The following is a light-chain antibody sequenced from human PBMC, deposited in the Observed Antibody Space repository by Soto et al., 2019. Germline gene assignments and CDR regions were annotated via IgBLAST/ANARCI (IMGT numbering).Light chain of an antibody. J-gene: IGLJ1*01. CDR2: GDT. Sequence: QSVLTQPPSVSGAPGQRVTISCTGSSSNIGAGYDVHWYQQVPGTAPKLLIYGDTKRPSGVPDRFSASKSGTSASLAITGLQAEDEADYYCQSYDSRVSGSLYVFGTGTKVTVL. CDR3: QSYDSRVSGSLYV. V-gene: IGLV1-40*01. CDR1: SSNIGAGYD.